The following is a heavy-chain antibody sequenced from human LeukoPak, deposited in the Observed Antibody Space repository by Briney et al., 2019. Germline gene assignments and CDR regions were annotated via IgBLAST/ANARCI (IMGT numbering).Heavy chain of an antibody. Sequence: HPGGSLRLSCAASGFTFSSYGMHWLRQAPGKGLEWVVFIRYEGSNKYYADCVKGRFNNSRDKSKHTQYQQKNSLRAEDTAVYYCAKVRLAYCGGDCYYNWFDPWGQGTLVTVSS. CDR1: GFTFSSYG. D-gene: IGHD2-21*02. CDR3: AKVRLAYCGGDCYYNWFDP. J-gene: IGHJ5*02. CDR2: IRYEGSNK. V-gene: IGHV3-30*02.